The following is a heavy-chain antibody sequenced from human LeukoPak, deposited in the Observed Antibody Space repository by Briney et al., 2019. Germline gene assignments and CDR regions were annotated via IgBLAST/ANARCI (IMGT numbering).Heavy chain of an antibody. CDR1: GFTFSGYG. Sequence: GGSLRLSCVASGFTFSGYGMLWVRQAPGKGLDWVAFIRYDGNNKLYADSVKGRFTISRDNSKNTLYLHINSLRAEDTAVYYCVKDNPLDYWGQGTLVIVSS. D-gene: IGHD1-14*01. CDR3: VKDNPLDY. CDR2: IRYDGNNK. V-gene: IGHV3-30*02. J-gene: IGHJ4*02.